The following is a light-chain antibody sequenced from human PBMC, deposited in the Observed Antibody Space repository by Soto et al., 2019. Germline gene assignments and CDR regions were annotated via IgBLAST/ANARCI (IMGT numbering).Light chain of an antibody. CDR3: QQYNKWPPGT. CDR2: GAS. J-gene: IGKJ1*01. Sequence: EVVMRHSPATLSVSPGERATLSCRASQSIGSNLAWYQQRPGQAPRLLIYGASTRATGIPARFSGSGSGTEFTLTISSLQSEDFVVYYCQQYNKWPPGTFGQGTKVDIK. CDR1: QSIGSN. V-gene: IGKV3-15*01.